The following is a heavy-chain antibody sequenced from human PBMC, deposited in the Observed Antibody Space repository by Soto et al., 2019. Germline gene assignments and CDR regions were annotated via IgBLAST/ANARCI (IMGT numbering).Heavy chain of an antibody. Sequence: GESLKISCKGSGYSFTSYWSGWVRQMPGKGLELMGIIYPGYSDTRYSPSFEGQVTISGDKSISTAYLQWRRLQASDTAPHYCARKPTYSSGWPYYFDYWGQGTLVTVSS. V-gene: IGHV5-51*01. CDR2: IYPGYSDT. D-gene: IGHD6-19*01. J-gene: IGHJ4*02. CDR1: GYSFTSYW. CDR3: ARKPTYSSGWPYYFDY.